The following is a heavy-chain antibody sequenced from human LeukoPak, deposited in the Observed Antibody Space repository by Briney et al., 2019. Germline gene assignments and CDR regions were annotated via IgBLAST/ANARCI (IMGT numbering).Heavy chain of an antibody. CDR1: GGSFSGYY. CDR3: AREALAARIRAFDI. CDR2: INHSGST. V-gene: IGHV4-34*01. Sequence: PSETLSLTCAVYGGSFSGYYWSWIRQPPGKGLEWIGEINHSGSTNYNPSLKSRVTISVDTSKNQFSLKLGSVTAADTAVYYCAREALAARIRAFDIWGQGTMVTVSS. J-gene: IGHJ3*02. D-gene: IGHD6-6*01.